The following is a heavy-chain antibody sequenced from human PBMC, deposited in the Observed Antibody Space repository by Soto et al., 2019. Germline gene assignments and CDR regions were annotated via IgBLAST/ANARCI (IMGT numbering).Heavy chain of an antibody. CDR2: IHHSGRT. CDR3: ARGGDWQFDY. V-gene: IGHV4-4*02. D-gene: IGHD2-21*02. Sequence: SETLSLTWVVSGDSISSDRWWSWVRQPPGKGLEWIGEIHHSGRTNYNPSLKSRVTILVEKSKNQVSLELSSMTAADTAVYYCARGGDWQFDYWGQGTLVTVSS. J-gene: IGHJ4*02. CDR1: GDSISSDRW.